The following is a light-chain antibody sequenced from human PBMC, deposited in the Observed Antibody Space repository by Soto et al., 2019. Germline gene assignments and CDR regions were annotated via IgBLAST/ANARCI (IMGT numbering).Light chain of an antibody. CDR2: SYD. Sequence: QSVLTQPPSASGTPGQRVTISCSTSSSNLGDNTVNWYQHVPGTAPKLLIYSYDQRPSGVPDRFSGSRSGTSASLAISGLYSEDEADYYCAAWDATLDGYVFGTGTKVTVL. CDR1: SSNLGDNT. CDR3: AAWDATLDGYV. J-gene: IGLJ1*01. V-gene: IGLV1-44*01.